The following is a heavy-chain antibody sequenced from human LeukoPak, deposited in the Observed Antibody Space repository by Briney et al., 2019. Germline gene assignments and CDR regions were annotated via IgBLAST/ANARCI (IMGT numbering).Heavy chain of an antibody. CDR3: ARDRYSYGFALDC. D-gene: IGHD5-18*01. CDR1: GFTVSNNY. CDR2: VYSGGST. Sequence: GGSLRLSCAASGFTVSNNYMSWVRQAPGKGLEWVSVVYSGGSTYSAASVKGRFTISRDNSKNTLSLQMNSLRAEDSAVYYCARDRYSYGFALDCWSQGSLVTVSS. V-gene: IGHV3-66*02. J-gene: IGHJ4*02.